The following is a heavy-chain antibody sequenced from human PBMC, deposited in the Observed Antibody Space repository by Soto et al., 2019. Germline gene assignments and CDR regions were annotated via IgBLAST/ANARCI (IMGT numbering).Heavy chain of an antibody. D-gene: IGHD3-3*01. J-gene: IGHJ6*02. V-gene: IGHV1-18*01. Sequence: QVQLVQSGAEVKKPGASVKVSCKASGYTFTSQGISWVRQAPGQGLEWMGRISPYSGNTNYAQKFQGRVTMTTDTSTSTAYVELRSLRSDDTAVYYCARDLPNRFSYYYYGLDVWGQGTTVTVSS. CDR2: ISPYSGNT. CDR3: ARDLPNRFSYYYYGLDV. CDR1: GYTFTSQG.